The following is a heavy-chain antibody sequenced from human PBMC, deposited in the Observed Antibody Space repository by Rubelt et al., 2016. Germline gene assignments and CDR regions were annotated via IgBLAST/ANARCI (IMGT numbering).Heavy chain of an antibody. J-gene: IGHJ2*01. V-gene: IGHV4-39*01. CDR3: ARRYSNGLYWFFDL. CDR1: GGSISSSSYY. CDR2: IYYSGST. D-gene: IGHD6-19*01. Sequence: QQQLQESGPGLVKPSETLSLTCTVSGGSISSSSYYWGWIRQPPGKGLEWIGNIYYSGSTYYNPSLKSRVTISVDTSKNQFSLKLIAVTAAETAVYYCARRYSNGLYWFFDLWGRGTLVTVSS.